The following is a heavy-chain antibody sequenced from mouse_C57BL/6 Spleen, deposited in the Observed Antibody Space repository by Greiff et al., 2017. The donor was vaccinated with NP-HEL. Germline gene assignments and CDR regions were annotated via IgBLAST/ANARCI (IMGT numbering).Heavy chain of an antibody. V-gene: IGHV5-4*03. CDR1: GFTFSSYA. CDR3: ARALYGSSSDAMDY. D-gene: IGHD1-1*01. J-gene: IGHJ4*01. CDR2: ISDGGSYT. Sequence: DVMLVESGGGLVKPGGSLKLSCAASGFTFSSYAMSWVRQTPEKRLEWVATISDGGSYTYYPDNVKGRFTISRDNAKNNLYLQMSHLKSEDTAMYYCARALYGSSSDAMDYWGQGTSVTVSS.